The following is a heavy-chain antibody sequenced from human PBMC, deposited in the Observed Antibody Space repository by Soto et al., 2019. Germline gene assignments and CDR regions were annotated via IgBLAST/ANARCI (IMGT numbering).Heavy chain of an antibody. J-gene: IGHJ5*02. D-gene: IGHD6-25*01. CDR3: ARDSHPGSIDP. Sequence: GGSLRLSCAASGFTFSSYSMNWVRQAPGKGLEWVSSISSSSSYIYYADSVKGRFTISRDNTKNSLYLQMNSLRAEDTAVYYCARDSHPGSIDPWGQGTLVTVSS. CDR1: GFTFSSYS. V-gene: IGHV3-21*01. CDR2: ISSSSSYI.